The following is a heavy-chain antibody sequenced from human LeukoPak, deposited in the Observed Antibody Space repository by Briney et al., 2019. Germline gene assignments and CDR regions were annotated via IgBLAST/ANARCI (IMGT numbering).Heavy chain of an antibody. Sequence: GGSLRLSCAASGFTFSTYSMNWVRQAPGKGLEWVSSISSRSSYIYYADSMKGRFTISRDNAKNSLYLQMNSLRAEDTAVYYCARDGGCTGGSCYRRFDYWGQGTLVTVSS. CDR1: GFTFSTYS. CDR3: ARDGGCTGGSCYRRFDY. CDR2: ISSRSSYI. V-gene: IGHV3-21*01. D-gene: IGHD2-15*01. J-gene: IGHJ4*02.